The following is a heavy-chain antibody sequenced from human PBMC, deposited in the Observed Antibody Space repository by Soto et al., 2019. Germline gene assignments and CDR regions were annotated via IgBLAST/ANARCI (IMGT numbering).Heavy chain of an antibody. CDR1: GGSISNFY. CDR2: ISYSGNT. Sequence: SETLSLTCTVSGGSISNFYWSWIRQPPGKGLEWIGYISYSGNTNYNPSLKSRVSISVDTSKNQLSLNLTSVSAADTAVYYCARAPMVLSRSYFDSWGQGTPVTVSS. J-gene: IGHJ4*02. CDR3: ARAPMVLSRSYFDS. V-gene: IGHV4-59*01. D-gene: IGHD2-8*01.